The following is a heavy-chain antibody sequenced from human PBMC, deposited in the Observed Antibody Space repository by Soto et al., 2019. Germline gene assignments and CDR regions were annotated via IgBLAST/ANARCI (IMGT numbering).Heavy chain of an antibody. Sequence: GGSLRLSCAASGFTHSSYSMNWVRQAPGKGLEWVSYISSSSSTIYYADSVKGRFTISRDNAKNSLYLQMNSLRDGNRAVYYCAKKNTFYYDSGGGMDVGGKGTTVPVSS. CDR3: AKKNTFYYDSGGGMDV. D-gene: IGHD3-22*01. V-gene: IGHV3-48*02. CDR1: GFTHSSYS. CDR2: ISSSSSTI. J-gene: IGHJ6*04.